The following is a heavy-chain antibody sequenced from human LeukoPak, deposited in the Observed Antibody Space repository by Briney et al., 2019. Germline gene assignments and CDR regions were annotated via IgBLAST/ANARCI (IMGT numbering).Heavy chain of an antibody. D-gene: IGHD5-18*01. CDR1: GYTFTSYA. CDR2: INTNTGNP. CDR3: AREAYSSAYYFDY. V-gene: IGHV7-4-1*02. Sequence: ASVKVSCRASGYTFTSYAMNWVRQAPGQGLEWMGWINTNTGNPSYARGFTGRFVFSLDTSVSTAYLQISSLKAEDTAVYYCAREAYSSAYYFDYWGQGTLVTVSS. J-gene: IGHJ4*02.